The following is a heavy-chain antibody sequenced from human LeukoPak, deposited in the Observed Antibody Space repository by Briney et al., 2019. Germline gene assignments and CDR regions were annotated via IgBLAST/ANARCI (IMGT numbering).Heavy chain of an antibody. CDR1: GFTFSSYA. D-gene: IGHD2-2*01. CDR3: AKGGCSSTSCYGTYYYYGMDV. V-gene: IGHV3-23*01. Sequence: GGSLRLSCAASGFTFSSYAMSWVRQAPGKGLEWVSGINDGGGSIYYPDSMKGRFAISRDNSKNKLYLELNSLRAEDTAVYYCAKGGCSSTSCYGTYYYYGMDVWGQGTTVTVSS. J-gene: IGHJ6*02. CDR2: INDGGGSI.